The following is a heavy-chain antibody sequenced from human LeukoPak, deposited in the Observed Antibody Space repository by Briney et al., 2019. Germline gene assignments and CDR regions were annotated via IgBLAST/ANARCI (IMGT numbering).Heavy chain of an antibody. CDR3: ARSASGSYFDY. CDR2: IYYSGSI. CDR1: GGSISSGDYY. Sequence: SETLSLTCTVSGGSISSGDYYWSWIRQPPGKGLEWIGYIYYSGSIYYNPSLKSRVTMSVDTSKNQFSLKLSSVTAVDTAVYYCARSASGSYFDYWGQGTLVTVSS. J-gene: IGHJ4*02. D-gene: IGHD1-26*01. V-gene: IGHV4-30-4*01.